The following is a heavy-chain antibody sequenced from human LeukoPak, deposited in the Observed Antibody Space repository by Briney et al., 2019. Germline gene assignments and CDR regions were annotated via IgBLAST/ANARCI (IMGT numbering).Heavy chain of an antibody. CDR3: ANLAYCGGDCPRPPFDY. V-gene: IGHV3-30*18. D-gene: IGHD2-21*02. J-gene: IGHJ4*02. CDR2: ISCDGSNK. Sequence: PGGSLRLSCAASGFTLSRYGMQWVRQAPGKGLEGVAVISCDGSNKYYADSVKGRFTIYRDNSKNTVYLQMNSLRAEDTAVYYCANLAYCGGDCPRPPFDYWGQGTLVTVSS. CDR1: GFTLSRYG.